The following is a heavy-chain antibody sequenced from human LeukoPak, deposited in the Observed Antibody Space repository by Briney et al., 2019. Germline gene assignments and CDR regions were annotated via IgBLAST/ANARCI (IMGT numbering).Heavy chain of an antibody. CDR1: GIPFSSFG. D-gene: IGHD4-17*01. V-gene: IGHV3-33*01. CDR3: ARDGTVTAGPFDP. CDR2: IWYDGSNK. J-gene: IGHJ5*02. Sequence: GRSLRLSCAAPGIPFSSFGMHWLRQAPGKGLEWVAFIWYDGSNKYYADSVKGRFTISRDNSKNTLYLQMNSLTAEDTAVYYCARDGTVTAGPFDPWGGGALVTVSS.